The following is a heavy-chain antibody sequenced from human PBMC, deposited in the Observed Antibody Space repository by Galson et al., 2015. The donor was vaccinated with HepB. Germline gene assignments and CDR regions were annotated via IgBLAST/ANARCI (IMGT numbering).Heavy chain of an antibody. CDR1: GFIFNKFA. J-gene: IGHJ5*02. Sequence: SLRLSCAASGFIFNKFAMSWVRQGPGKGLEWVAGISGSGGDTYHANFVRGRFTISRDNSKNVLYLQMNSLSAEDTALYYCAKLGIPMLPNWFDPRGQGTLVIVSS. CDR3: AKLGIPMLPNWFDP. V-gene: IGHV3-23*01. CDR2: ISGSGGDT. D-gene: IGHD3-10*02.